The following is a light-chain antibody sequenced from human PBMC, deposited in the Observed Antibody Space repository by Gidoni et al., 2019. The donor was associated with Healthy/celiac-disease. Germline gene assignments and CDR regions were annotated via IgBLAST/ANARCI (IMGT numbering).Light chain of an antibody. V-gene: IGLV2-14*03. CDR1: SSDVGGYNS. Sequence: QSAVTQPAAVSGTAGQSITISCTGTSSDVGGYNSVSCYQQPPGKPPKLLIDDVSNRPSGFSHRFSGSKSGNTASLTISGLQAEDEADYYCSSYTSSSPHVFGTGTKVTVL. CDR2: DVS. CDR3: SSYTSSSPHV. J-gene: IGLJ1*01.